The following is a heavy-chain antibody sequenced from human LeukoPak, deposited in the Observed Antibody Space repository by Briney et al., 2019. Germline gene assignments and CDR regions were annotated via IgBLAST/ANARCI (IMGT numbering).Heavy chain of an antibody. J-gene: IGHJ4*02. CDR1: GFTFSSYA. D-gene: IGHD2-2*02. Sequence: GGSLRLSCAASGFTFSSYAMHWVRQAPGKGLEYVSAISSNGGSTYYANSVKGRSTISRDNSKNTLYLQMGSLRAEDMAVYYCAVIVLVPAAIGGHYWGQGTLVTVSS. CDR3: AVIVLVPAAIGGHY. CDR2: ISSNGGST. V-gene: IGHV3-64*01.